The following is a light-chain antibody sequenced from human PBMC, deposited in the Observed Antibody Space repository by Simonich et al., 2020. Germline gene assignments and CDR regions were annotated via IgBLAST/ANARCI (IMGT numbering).Light chain of an antibody. Sequence: QSVLTQPPSVSGAPGQRVTISCTGSSSNIGAGYDVHWYQQLPGTAPKLLIYGNSNRPSGVPDRFAGSKSGNTASLTISGLQAEDEADYYCSSYTSSSSVVFGGGTKLTVL. CDR1: SSNIGAGYD. CDR2: GNS. J-gene: IGLJ2*01. V-gene: IGLV1-40*01. CDR3: SSYTSSSSVV.